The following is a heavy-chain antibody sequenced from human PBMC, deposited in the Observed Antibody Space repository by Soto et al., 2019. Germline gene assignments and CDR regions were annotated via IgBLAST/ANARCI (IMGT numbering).Heavy chain of an antibody. CDR1: GF. J-gene: IGHJ4*02. CDR3: AKGFSGHYYDF. D-gene: IGHD3-22*01. CDR2: ISDYGANT. V-gene: IGHV3-23*01. Sequence: EVQVLGSGGGLVQPGGSLRLSCAASGFMSWVRQAPGKGLEWVSAISDYGANTYYVDSVKGRFTISRDNAKNTLYLQMNSLRAEDTAVYYCAKGFSGHYYDFRGQGTLVTVSS.